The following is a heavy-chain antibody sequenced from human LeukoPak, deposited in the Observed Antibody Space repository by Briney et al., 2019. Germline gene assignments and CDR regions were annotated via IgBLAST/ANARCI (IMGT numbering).Heavy chain of an antibody. J-gene: IGHJ4*02. D-gene: IGHD3-3*01. V-gene: IGHV3-66*02. Sequence: GGSLRLSCAASGFTVSSNYMSWVRQAPGKGLEWVSVIYSGGSTYYADSVKGRFTISRDNSQNTLYLQMNSLRAEDTAVYYCARAAQGYDFWNYWGQGTLVTVSS. CDR1: GFTVSSNY. CDR3: ARAAQGYDFWNY. CDR2: IYSGGST.